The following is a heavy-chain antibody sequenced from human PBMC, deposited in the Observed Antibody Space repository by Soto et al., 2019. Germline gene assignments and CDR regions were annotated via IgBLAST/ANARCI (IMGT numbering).Heavy chain of an antibody. CDR2: VSSSGGTI. CDR1: GFTFSAYE. Sequence: GGSLRLSCAASGFTFSAYETNWVRQAPGKGLEWVSYVSSSGGTIYYADSVKGRFTISRDNAKNSVYLQMNSLRAEDTAVYYCARAPRRGMGDYWGQGTLVTVSS. J-gene: IGHJ4*02. CDR3: ARAPRRGMGDY. V-gene: IGHV3-48*03. D-gene: IGHD2-8*01.